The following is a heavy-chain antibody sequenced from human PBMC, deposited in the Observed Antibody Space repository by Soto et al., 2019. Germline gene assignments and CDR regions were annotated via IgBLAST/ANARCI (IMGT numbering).Heavy chain of an antibody. V-gene: IGHV3-23*01. CDR1: GFTFSNYA. Sequence: EVQLLESGGGLVQPGGSLRLSCAASGFTFSNYAVTWVRQAPGKGLEWVSTISGSGGSTYYAASVKGRFTISRDNSKNKLYMQMNGVRDEDTAVYYCAKDPGSSWYEIDYWGQGTLVTVSS. CDR3: AKDPGSSWYEIDY. D-gene: IGHD6-13*01. CDR2: ISGSGGST. J-gene: IGHJ4*02.